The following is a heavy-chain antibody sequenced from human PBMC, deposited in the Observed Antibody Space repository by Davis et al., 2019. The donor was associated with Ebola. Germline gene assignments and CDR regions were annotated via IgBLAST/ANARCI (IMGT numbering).Heavy chain of an antibody. J-gene: IGHJ4*02. V-gene: IGHV3-7*01. CDR3: ARDLTTGDLRYYDILTPKLYYFDY. D-gene: IGHD3-9*01. CDR2: IKQDGSEK. CDR1: GFTFSSYW. Sequence: GGSLRLSCAASGFTFSSYWMSWVRQAPGKGLEWVANIKQDGSEKYYVDSVKGRFTISRDNAKNSLYLQMNSLRAEDTAVYYCARDLTTGDLRYYDILTPKLYYFDYWGQGTLVTVSS.